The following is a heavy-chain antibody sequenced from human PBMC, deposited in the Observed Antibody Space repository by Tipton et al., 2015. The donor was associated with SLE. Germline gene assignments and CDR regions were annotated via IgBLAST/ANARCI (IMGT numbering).Heavy chain of an antibody. CDR2: ISGSGGST. Sequence: SLRLSCAASGFTFSSYAMSWVRQAPGKGLEWVSAISGSGGSTYYADSVKGRFTISRDNSKNTLYLQMNSLRAEDTAVYYCTTSMVRGVINVDYWGQGTLVTVSS. J-gene: IGHJ4*02. CDR1: GFTFSSYA. D-gene: IGHD3-10*01. CDR3: TTSMVRGVINVDY. V-gene: IGHV3-23*01.